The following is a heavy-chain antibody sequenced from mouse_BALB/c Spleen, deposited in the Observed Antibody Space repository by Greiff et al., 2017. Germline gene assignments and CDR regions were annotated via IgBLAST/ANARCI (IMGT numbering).Heavy chain of an antibody. D-gene: IGHD2-4*01. CDR3: ARWLITRAMDY. J-gene: IGHJ4*01. CDR1: GYTFTSYW. V-gene: IGHV1-5*01. CDR2: IYPGNSDT. Sequence: VQLQQSGTVLARPGASVKMSCKASGYTFTSYWMHWVKQRPGQGLEWIGAIYPGNSDTSYNQKFKGKAKLTAVTSTSTAYMELSSLTNEDSAVYYCARWLITRAMDYWGQGTSVTVSS.